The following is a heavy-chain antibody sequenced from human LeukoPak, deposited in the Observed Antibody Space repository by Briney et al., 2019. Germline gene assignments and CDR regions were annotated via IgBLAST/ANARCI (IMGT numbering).Heavy chain of an antibody. Sequence: GGSLRLSCVASGFSFRDYWMHWVRQAPGKGLVWVSRIHDDGTDTSHAASVKGRFTISRDNAKDTLYLQMDSLRAEDTAVYFCVREAMRSGNWYFDLWGRGTLVTVSS. CDR3: VREAMRSGNWYFDL. CDR1: GFSFRDYW. J-gene: IGHJ2*01. V-gene: IGHV3-74*01. D-gene: IGHD3-10*01. CDR2: IHDDGTDT.